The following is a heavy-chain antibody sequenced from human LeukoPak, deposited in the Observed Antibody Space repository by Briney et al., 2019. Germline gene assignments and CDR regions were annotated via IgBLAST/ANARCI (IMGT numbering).Heavy chain of an antibody. CDR2: ISSSSSYI. J-gene: IGHJ4*02. V-gene: IGHV3-21*01. CDR3: ARDYSYYDILTGYYPPGFFDY. CDR1: GFTFSSYS. D-gene: IGHD3-9*01. Sequence: PGGSLRLSCAASGFTFSSYSMNWVRQAPGKGLEWVSSISSSSSYIYYADSVKGRFTISRDNAKNSLYLQMNSLRAEDTAVYYCARDYSYYDILTGYYPPGFFDYWGQGTLVTVSS.